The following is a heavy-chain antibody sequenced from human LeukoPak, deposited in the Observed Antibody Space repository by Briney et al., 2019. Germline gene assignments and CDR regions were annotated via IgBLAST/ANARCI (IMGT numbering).Heavy chain of an antibody. CDR1: GGSISSYY. CDR3: AKELWPYYFDY. J-gene: IGHJ4*02. V-gene: IGHV4-59*12. D-gene: IGHD5-18*01. CDR2: IYYSGST. Sequence: PSETLSLTCTVSGGSISSYYWSWIRQPPGKGLEWIGYIYYSGSTNYNPSLKSRVTISVDTSKNQFSLKLSSVTAADTAVYYCAKELWPYYFDYWGQGTLVTVSS.